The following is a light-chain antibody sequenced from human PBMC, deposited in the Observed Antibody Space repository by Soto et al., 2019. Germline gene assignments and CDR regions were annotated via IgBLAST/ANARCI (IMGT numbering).Light chain of an antibody. CDR2: DVY. V-gene: IGLV2-11*01. CDR1: NSDVGAYNY. CDR3: CSYAGSSTSVL. Sequence: QSALTQPHSVSGSPGQSVAISCTGTNSDVGAYNYVSWYQHHPGNAPKLIIHDVYKRPSGVPDRLSASKSGNTASLTISGLQIEDEADYYCCSYAGSSTSVLFGGGTKLTVL. J-gene: IGLJ2*01.